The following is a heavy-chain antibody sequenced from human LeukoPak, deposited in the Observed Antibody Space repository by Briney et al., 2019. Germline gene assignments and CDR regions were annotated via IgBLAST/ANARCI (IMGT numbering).Heavy chain of an antibody. CDR3: AKDIGGYYYDSSGYYTFDY. CDR1: GFTFSSYA. CDR2: ISGSGGST. J-gene: IGHJ4*02. D-gene: IGHD3-22*01. V-gene: IGHV3-23*01. Sequence: GGSLRLSCAASGFTFSSYAMSWVRQAPGKGLEWVSAISGSGGSTYYADSVKGRFTISRDNSKNTLYLQTNSLRAEDTAIYYCAKDIGGYYYDSSGYYTFDYWGQGTLVTVSS.